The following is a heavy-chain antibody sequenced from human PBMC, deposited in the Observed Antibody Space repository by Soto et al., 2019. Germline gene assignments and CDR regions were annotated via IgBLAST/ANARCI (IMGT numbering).Heavy chain of an antibody. D-gene: IGHD2-15*01. V-gene: IGHV1-18*01. CDR3: ARDIAFDIDY. CDR2: IYSKSGKM. J-gene: IGHJ4*02. Sequence: QVHLLPSGAEVQKPGASVKVSCKTSGYTFNDFGITWVRQAPGLGLEWPGWIYSKSGKMNFAPKFQNRVIMTTDPSTSTSFMELTSLTFDDSGIYFCARDIAFDIDYWGQGTLVTVS. CDR1: GYTFNDFG.